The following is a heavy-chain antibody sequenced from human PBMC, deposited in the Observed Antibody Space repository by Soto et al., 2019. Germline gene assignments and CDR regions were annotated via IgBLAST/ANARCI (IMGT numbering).Heavy chain of an antibody. V-gene: IGHV4-59*01. CDR1: SGSISSYY. D-gene: IGHD3-10*01. CDR3: ARVDGSGRGYDYYYMDF. CDR2: IYYSGST. Sequence: QVQLQESGPGLVKPSETLSLTCTVSSGSISSYYWSWIRQPPGKGLEWIGYIYYSGSTNYNPSLKSRITISVDTSKNQYSLKLSSVTAADTAVYYCARVDGSGRGYDYYYMDFWVKGTTVTVAS. J-gene: IGHJ6*03.